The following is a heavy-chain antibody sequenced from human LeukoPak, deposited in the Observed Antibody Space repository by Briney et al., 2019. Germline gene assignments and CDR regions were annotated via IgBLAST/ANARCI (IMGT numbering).Heavy chain of an antibody. CDR2: IRSKANSYAT. V-gene: IGHV3-73*01. CDR1: GFTFNTYA. CDR3: TRYYYDSSGYYYLFDY. D-gene: IGHD3-22*01. J-gene: IGHJ4*02. Sequence: GGSLRLSCAASGFTFNTYAMSWVRQASGKGLEWVGRIRSKANSYATAYAASVKGRFTISRDDSKNTAYLQMNSLKTEDTAVYYCTRYYYDSSGYYYLFDYWGQGTLVTVSS.